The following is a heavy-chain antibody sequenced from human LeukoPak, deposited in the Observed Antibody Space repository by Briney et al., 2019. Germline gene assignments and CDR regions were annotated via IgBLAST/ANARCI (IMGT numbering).Heavy chain of an antibody. CDR3: ATEDCSSTSCNVFDY. CDR1: GYTLTELS. J-gene: IGHJ4*02. V-gene: IGHV1-24*01. D-gene: IGHD2-2*01. Sequence: ASVKVSCKASGYTLTELSMHWVRQAPGKGLEWMGGFDPEDGETIYAQKVQGRVTMTEDTSTDTAYMELSSLRSEDTAVYYCATEDCSSTSCNVFDYWGQGTLVTVSS. CDR2: FDPEDGET.